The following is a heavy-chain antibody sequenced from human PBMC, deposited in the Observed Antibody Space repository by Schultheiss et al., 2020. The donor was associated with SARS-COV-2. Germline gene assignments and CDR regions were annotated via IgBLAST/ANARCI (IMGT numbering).Heavy chain of an antibody. Sequence: SQTLSLTCTVSGASISSGSHYWSWIRQPAGKGLEWIGRVYTTGSTLFNPSLKSRVTVSADLSKNQFSLKLSSVTAADTAVYYCAREQAYCGGDCQPPYYYYGMDVWGQGTTVTVSS. J-gene: IGHJ6*02. V-gene: IGHV4-61*02. CDR1: GASISSGSHY. D-gene: IGHD2-21*02. CDR2: VYTTGST. CDR3: AREQAYCGGDCQPPYYYYGMDV.